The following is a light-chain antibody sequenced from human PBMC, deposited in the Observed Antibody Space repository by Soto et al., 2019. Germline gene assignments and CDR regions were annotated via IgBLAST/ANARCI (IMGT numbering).Light chain of an antibody. CDR1: SSDXGGYDY. CDR3: SSYTGGNPSYV. CDR2: EVT. Sequence: QSALTQPPSASGSPGQSVTISCSGTSSDXGGYDYVSWYQQHPGKAPKLMIYEVTIRPSGVSDRFSGSKSGNTASLTVSGLQAEDEADYYCSSYTGGNPSYVFGTGTKVTVL. V-gene: IGLV2-8*01. J-gene: IGLJ1*01.